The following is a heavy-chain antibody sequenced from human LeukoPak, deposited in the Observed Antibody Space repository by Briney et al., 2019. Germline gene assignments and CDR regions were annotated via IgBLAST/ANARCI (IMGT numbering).Heavy chain of an antibody. V-gene: IGHV3-15*01. D-gene: IGHD2-15*01. CDR3: SQGSGQYFDY. Sequence: SGGSLRLSCAASGFTFSDYYMSWIRQAPGQGLEWVGRIRSKTAGGTTDFAAPVKGRFSISRDDSKNTLYLQMNSLTSEDTGVYYCSQGSGQYFDYWGQGTLVTVSS. CDR1: GFTFSDYY. CDR2: IRSKTAGGTT. J-gene: IGHJ4*02.